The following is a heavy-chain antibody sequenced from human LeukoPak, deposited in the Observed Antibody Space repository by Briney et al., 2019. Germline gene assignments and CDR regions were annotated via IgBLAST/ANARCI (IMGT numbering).Heavy chain of an antibody. V-gene: IGHV3-33*01. D-gene: IGHD3-10*01. J-gene: IGHJ5*02. CDR1: GFTFSSYG. Sequence: PGGSLRLSCAASGFTFSSYGMHWVRQAPGKGLEWVAVIWYDGSNKYYADSVKGRFTISRDNSKNRLYLQMNSLRAEDTAVYYCARDSAVRGVITTNWFDPWGQGTLVTVSS. CDR3: ARDSAVRGVITTNWFDP. CDR2: IWYDGSNK.